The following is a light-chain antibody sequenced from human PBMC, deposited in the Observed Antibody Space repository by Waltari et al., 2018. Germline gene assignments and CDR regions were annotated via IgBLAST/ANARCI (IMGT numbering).Light chain of an antibody. CDR1: QSVGSN. CDR3: QQYNNWPWT. J-gene: IGKJ1*01. Sequence: EIVMTQSPATLSVSLGERATLSCRASQSVGSNYLAWYQQTPGQAPRILISSASTRATGVPARFSGSGSGTEFTLTISSLQSEDFAIYYCQQYNNWPWTFGQGTKVEIK. CDR2: SAS. V-gene: IGKV3-15*01.